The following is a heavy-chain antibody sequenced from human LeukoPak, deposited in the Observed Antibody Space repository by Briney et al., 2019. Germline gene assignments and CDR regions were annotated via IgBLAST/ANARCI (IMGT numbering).Heavy chain of an antibody. V-gene: IGHV3-23*01. CDR2: ISGSGSGGST. Sequence: GGSLRLSCAASGFTFSSSAMSWVRQAPGKGLEWVSSISGSGSGGSTYYADSVKGRFTISRDNSKNTLYLQMNSLRAEDTALYYCARDVFRYYGSGSYYSGTVLWYFDLWGRGTLVTVSS. J-gene: IGHJ2*01. CDR1: GFTFSSSA. D-gene: IGHD3-10*01. CDR3: ARDVFRYYGSGSYYSGTVLWYFDL.